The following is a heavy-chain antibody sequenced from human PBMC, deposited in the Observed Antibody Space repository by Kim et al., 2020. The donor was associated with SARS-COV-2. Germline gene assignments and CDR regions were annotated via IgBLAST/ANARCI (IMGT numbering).Heavy chain of an antibody. CDR1: GFTFSSYS. Sequence: GGSLRLSCAASGFTFSSYSMNWVRQAPGKGLEWVSSISSSSYIYYADTVKGRFTISRDNAKNSLYLQMNSLRAEDTAVFYCARDWGVYGTGTTGFDYWGQGTLVTVSS. CDR3: ARDWGVYGTGTTGFDY. D-gene: IGHD1-1*01. J-gene: IGHJ4*02. V-gene: IGHV3-21*01. CDR2: ISSSSYI.